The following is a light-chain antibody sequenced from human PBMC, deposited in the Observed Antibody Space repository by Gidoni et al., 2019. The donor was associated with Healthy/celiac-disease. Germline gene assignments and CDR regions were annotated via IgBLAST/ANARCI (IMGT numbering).Light chain of an antibody. J-gene: IGKJ2*01. CDR3: QQSFRTPYT. V-gene: IGKV1-39*01. CDR2: AAS. Sequence: DIQMTQSPSSLSASVGDRVTITCRASQNISTFLNWYQQKPGKAPKLLIYAASTLQSWVPSTFSGRGSGTDFTLTISSLQPEDFATYYCQQSFRTPYTFGQGTKLEIK. CDR1: QNISTF.